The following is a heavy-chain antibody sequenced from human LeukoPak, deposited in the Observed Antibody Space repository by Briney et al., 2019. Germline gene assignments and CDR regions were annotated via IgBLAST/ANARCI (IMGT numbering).Heavy chain of an antibody. CDR2: ISSSSSYI. J-gene: IGHJ5*02. V-gene: IGHV3-21*01. D-gene: IGHD3-10*01. CDR3: ARDAAFGELILSP. CDR1: GFTFSSYS. Sequence: GGPLRLSCAASGFTFSSYSMNWVRQAPGKGLEWVSSISSSSSYIYYADSVKGRFTISRDNAKNSLYLQMNSLRAEDTAVYYCARDAAFGELILSPWGQGTLVTVSS.